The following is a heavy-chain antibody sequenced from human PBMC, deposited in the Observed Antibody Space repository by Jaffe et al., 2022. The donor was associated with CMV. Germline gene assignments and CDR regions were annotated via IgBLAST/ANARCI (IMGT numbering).Heavy chain of an antibody. D-gene: IGHD3-3*01. CDR1: GYTFSNYG. CDR2: INSYNGNT. CDR3: ARSGIMEWPLYGGPQLKYRGLDV. V-gene: IGHV1-18*01. Sequence: QVQLVQSGAEVKKPGASVKVSCKASGYTFSNYGISWVRQAPGQGLEWMGWINSYNGNTNYAQNLQGRVTVTTDTSTSTAYMELRSLRSDDTAVYYCARSGIMEWPLYGGPQLKYRGLDVWGQGTAVIVSS. J-gene: IGHJ6*02.